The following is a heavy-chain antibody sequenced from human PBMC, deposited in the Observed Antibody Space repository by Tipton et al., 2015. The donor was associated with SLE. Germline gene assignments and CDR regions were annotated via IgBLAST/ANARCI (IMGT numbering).Heavy chain of an antibody. CDR3: AREVGTSVDI. J-gene: IGHJ4*02. CDR2: INHSGST. Sequence: TLSLTCAVYGGTFSGYSWSWIRQPPGKGLEWIGEINHSGSTNYNPSLKSRVTISVGTSYNQFSLSLTSVTAADTAVYFCAREVGTSVDIWGQGSQVTVSS. D-gene: IGHD4-11*01. V-gene: IGHV4-34*01. CDR1: GGTFSGYS.